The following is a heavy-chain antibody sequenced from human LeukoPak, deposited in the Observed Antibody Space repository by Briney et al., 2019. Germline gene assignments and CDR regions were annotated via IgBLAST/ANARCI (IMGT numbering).Heavy chain of an antibody. CDR3: ARVRFCSSSSCQDDNWFDP. J-gene: IGHJ5*02. V-gene: IGHV1-69*13. CDR1: GGTFSSYA. Sequence: AAAKVSCRSSGGTFSSYAIIWVRQDPGHGPEWMGGIIPIVGTANYAQKFQGRVTITADESTSTAYMELSSLRSEDTAVYYCARVRFCSSSSCQDDNWFDPWGQGTLVSVSS. CDR2: IIPIVGTA. D-gene: IGHD2-2*01.